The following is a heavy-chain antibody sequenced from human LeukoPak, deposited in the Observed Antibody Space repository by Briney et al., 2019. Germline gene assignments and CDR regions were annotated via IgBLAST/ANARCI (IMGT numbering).Heavy chain of an antibody. D-gene: IGHD5-24*01. CDR1: GYSFTSSG. CDR3: ATMPRVEYYFDY. Sequence: ASVKVSCKASGYSFTSSGISWVRQAPGQGLEWMGWISPYNGNTNYVQKFQGRVTMTTDTSTSTAYMELRSLRSDDTAVYYCATMPRVEYYFDYWGQGTLVTVSS. J-gene: IGHJ4*02. CDR2: ISPYNGNT. V-gene: IGHV1-18*01.